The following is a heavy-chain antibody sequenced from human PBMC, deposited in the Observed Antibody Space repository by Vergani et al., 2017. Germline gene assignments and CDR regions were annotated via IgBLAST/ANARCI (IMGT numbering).Heavy chain of an antibody. CDR1: GGTFSSYA. V-gene: IGHV1-69*01. Sequence: QVQLVQSGAEVKKPGSSVKVSCKASGGTFSSYAISWVRQATGQGIEWMGGIIPIFGTANYAQKFQGRVTITADESTSTAYMELSSLRSEDTAVYYCARDEADYYFDYWGQGTLVTVSS. CDR2: IIPIFGTA. J-gene: IGHJ4*02. D-gene: IGHD3-3*01. CDR3: ARDEADYYFDY.